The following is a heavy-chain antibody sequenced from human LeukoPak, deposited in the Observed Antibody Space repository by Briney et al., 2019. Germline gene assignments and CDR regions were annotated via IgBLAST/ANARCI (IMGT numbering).Heavy chain of an antibody. J-gene: IGHJ4*02. CDR1: GFTFSSYE. Sequence: GGSLRLSCAASGFTFSSYEMNWVRQAPGKGLEWVSSISGSSSYIYYADSVKGRFTISRDNAKNSLYLQMNSLRAEDTAVYYCASGRGDLTGYQDPFDYWGQGTLVTVSS. CDR3: ASGRGDLTGYQDPFDY. V-gene: IGHV3-21*01. D-gene: IGHD3-9*01. CDR2: ISGSSSYI.